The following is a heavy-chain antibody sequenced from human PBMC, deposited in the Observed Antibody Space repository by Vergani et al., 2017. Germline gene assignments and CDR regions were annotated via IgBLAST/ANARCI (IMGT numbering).Heavy chain of an antibody. CDR1: GFTFSSYA. V-gene: IGHV3-30*01. J-gene: IGHJ3*02. CDR2: ISYDGSNK. D-gene: IGHD6-6*01. CDR3: AIPKYSSSSGAFDI. Sequence: QVQLVESGGGVVQPGRSLRLSCAASGFTFSSYAMHWVRQAPGKGLEWVAVISYDGSNKYYADSVQGRFTISRDNSKNTLYLQMNSLRAEDTAVYYCAIPKYSSSSGAFDIWGQGTMVTVSS.